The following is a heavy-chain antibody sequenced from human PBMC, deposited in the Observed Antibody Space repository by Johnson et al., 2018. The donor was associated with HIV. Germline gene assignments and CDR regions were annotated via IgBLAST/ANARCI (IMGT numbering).Heavy chain of an antibody. Sequence: VQLVESGGGLVQPGGSLRLSCAASGFTFSSYWMHWVRQAPGKGLEWVSGINWNSGSIGYANSVQGRFTISRDNAKSSLHLQMNRLRPEDTALYYCARDRRLADAFDIWGQGT. J-gene: IGHJ3*02. V-gene: IGHV3-74*01. CDR2: INWNSGSI. D-gene: IGHD5-12*01. CDR1: GFTFSSYW. CDR3: ARDRRLADAFDI.